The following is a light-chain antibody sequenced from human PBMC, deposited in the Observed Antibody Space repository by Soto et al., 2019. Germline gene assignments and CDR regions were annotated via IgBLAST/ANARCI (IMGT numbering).Light chain of an antibody. J-gene: IGLJ3*02. V-gene: IGLV1-40*01. Sequence: QSVLTQPPSVSGAPGQRVTISCTGSVSNIGAGYEVHWYQQLPGTAPKLLISGHNNRPSGVPDRFFGSKSGTSASLTITGLPAEDEADYFCQSYDSSLSGSGVFGGGTKVTVL. CDR1: VSNIGAGYE. CDR3: QSYDSSLSGSGV. CDR2: GHN.